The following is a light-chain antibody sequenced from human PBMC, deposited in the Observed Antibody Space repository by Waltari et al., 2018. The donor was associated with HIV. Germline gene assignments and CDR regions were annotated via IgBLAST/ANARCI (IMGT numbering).Light chain of an antibody. Sequence: DIVMTQSPDSLAVSLGERATINCKSSQTVLYTSNNINYLAWYQQKPGQPPKLLIYWASTRESGVPDRFSGSGSGTDFTLTISSLQAEDVAVYFCQQYYSVPPTFGQGTKVEIE. CDR3: QQYYSVPPT. CDR1: QTVLYTSNNINY. J-gene: IGKJ1*01. V-gene: IGKV4-1*01. CDR2: WAS.